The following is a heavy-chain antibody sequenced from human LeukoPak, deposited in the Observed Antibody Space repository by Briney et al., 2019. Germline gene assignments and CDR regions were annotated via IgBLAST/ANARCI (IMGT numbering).Heavy chain of an antibody. J-gene: IGHJ6*03. CDR1: GGSISSYY. Sequence: SETLSLTCTVSGGSISSYYWSWIRQPAGKGLEWIGRIYTSGGTNYNPSLKSRVTMSVDTSKNQFSLKLSSVTAADTAVYYCARDAFDPYYDFWSGYRSMDVWGKGTTVTVSS. V-gene: IGHV4-4*07. CDR3: ARDAFDPYYDFWSGYRSMDV. CDR2: IYTSGGT. D-gene: IGHD3-3*01.